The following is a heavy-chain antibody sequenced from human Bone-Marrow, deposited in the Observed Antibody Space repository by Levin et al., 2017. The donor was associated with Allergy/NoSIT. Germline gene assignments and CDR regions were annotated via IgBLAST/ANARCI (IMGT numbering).Heavy chain of an antibody. V-gene: IGHV3-48*02. CDR2: ISSSSSTI. D-gene: IGHD2-2*01. CDR1: GFTFSSYS. J-gene: IGHJ4*02. Sequence: GGSLRLSCAASGFTFSSYSMNWVRQAPGKGLEWVSYISSSSSTIYYADSVKGRFTISRDNAKNSLYLQMNSLRDEDTAVYYCASPVIESCHSSTSCYPPSDYWGQGTLVTVSS. CDR3: ASPVIESCHSSTSCYPPSDY.